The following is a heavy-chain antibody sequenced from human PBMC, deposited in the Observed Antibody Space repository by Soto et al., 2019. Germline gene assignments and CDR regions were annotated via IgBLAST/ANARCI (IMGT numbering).Heavy chain of an antibody. V-gene: IGHV3-23*01. CDR2: AGGGDDT. CDR1: GFTFSNFA. CDR3: VKDRMSYNSVWDPFDI. J-gene: IGHJ3*02. D-gene: IGHD3-10*01. Sequence: GGSLRLSCAASGFTFSNFAMTWVRQAPGKGLEWVSSAGGGDDTYYADSVKGRFIISRDNSKSTLSLRLNGLRAEDTAVYYCVKDRMSYNSVWDPFDIWGQGTMVTVSS.